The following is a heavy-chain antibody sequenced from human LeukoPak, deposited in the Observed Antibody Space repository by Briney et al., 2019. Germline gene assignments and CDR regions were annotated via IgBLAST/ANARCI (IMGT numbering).Heavy chain of an antibody. J-gene: IGHJ4*02. CDR3: ARANSPLVRGVTFYFDS. D-gene: IGHD3-10*01. Sequence: GGSLRLFCAASGFSFTSYSMNWVRQAPGKGLEWVSYISSSSSTIYYADSVMGRFTISRDNAKNSLYLQMNSLRDEDTAVYFCARANSPLVRGVTFYFDSWGQGTLVTVSS. CDR2: ISSSSSTI. CDR1: GFSFTSYS. V-gene: IGHV3-48*02.